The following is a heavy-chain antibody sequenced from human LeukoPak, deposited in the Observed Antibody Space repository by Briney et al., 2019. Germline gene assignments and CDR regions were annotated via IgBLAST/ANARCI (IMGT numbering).Heavy chain of an antibody. Sequence: SETLSLTCTVSGGSISSYYWSWIRQPPGKGLEWIGYIYYSGSTNYNPSLKSRVTISVDTSKNQFSLKLSSVTAADAAVYYCARVGYDILTGYYLDYWGQGTLDTVSS. CDR3: ARVGYDILTGYYLDY. D-gene: IGHD3-9*01. V-gene: IGHV4-59*01. CDR1: GGSISSYY. J-gene: IGHJ4*02. CDR2: IYYSGST.